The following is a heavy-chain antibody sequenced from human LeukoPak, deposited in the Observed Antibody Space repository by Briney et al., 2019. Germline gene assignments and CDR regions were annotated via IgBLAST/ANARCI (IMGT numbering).Heavy chain of an antibody. J-gene: IGHJ3*02. D-gene: IGHD6-13*01. CDR3: ARYSSSWYQGVYAFDI. CDR2: IIPIFGTA. Sequence: SVKVSCKASGGTFSSYAISWVRQAPGQVLEWMGGIIPIFGTANYAQKFQGRVTITADESTSTAYMELSSLRSEDTAVYYCARYSSSWYQGVYAFDIWGQGTMVTVSS. CDR1: GGTFSSYA. V-gene: IGHV1-69*01.